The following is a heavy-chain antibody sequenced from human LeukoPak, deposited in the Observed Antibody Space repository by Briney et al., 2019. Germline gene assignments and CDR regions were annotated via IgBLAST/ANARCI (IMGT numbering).Heavy chain of an antibody. Sequence: GASVKVSCKASGYTFTSYGISWVRQAPGQGLEWMGWISAYNGNTNYAQKLQGRVTMTTDTSTSTAYMELRSLRSDDTAVYYCARDRWITMVRGVINNWFDPWGQGTLVTVSS. CDR2: ISAYNGNT. CDR1: GYTFTSYG. J-gene: IGHJ5*02. CDR3: ARDRWITMVRGVINNWFDP. V-gene: IGHV1-18*01. D-gene: IGHD3-10*01.